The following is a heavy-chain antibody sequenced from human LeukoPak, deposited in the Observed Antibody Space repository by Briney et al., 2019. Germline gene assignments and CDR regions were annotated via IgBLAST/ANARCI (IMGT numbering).Heavy chain of an antibody. D-gene: IGHD1-26*01. V-gene: IGHV4-59*08. J-gene: IGHJ4*02. Sequence: SETLSLTCAVSGDSIRAYYWSWVRQPPGKGLEWIAYIHYTGSINYNPSLKSRVTISMDTSKSQFSLHVSSVTAADTAVYYCARYGGSPANYFDFWGQGTLVTVSS. CDR3: ARYGGSPANYFDF. CDR1: GDSIRAYY. CDR2: IHYTGSI.